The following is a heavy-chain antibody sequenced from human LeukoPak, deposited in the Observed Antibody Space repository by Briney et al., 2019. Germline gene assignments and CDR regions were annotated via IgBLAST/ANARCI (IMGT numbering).Heavy chain of an antibody. CDR2: IYYSGST. V-gene: IGHV4-59*01. Sequence: SETLSLTCTVSGGSINNYFWNWIRQPPGKGLEWIGYIYYSGSTNYNPSLKSRVTISVDTSKKQFSLNLSSVTAADTAVYYCARGAYYYDSSGYNWYFDLWGRGTLVTVSS. CDR1: GGSINNYF. D-gene: IGHD3-22*01. J-gene: IGHJ2*01. CDR3: ARGAYYYDSSGYNWYFDL.